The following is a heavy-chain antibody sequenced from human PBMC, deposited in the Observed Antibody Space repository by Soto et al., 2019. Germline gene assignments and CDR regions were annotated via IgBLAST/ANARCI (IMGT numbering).Heavy chain of an antibody. Sequence: QVQLVQSGAEVKKPGSSVKVSCKASGGTFSSYAISWVRQAPGQGLEWMGGIIPIFGTANYAQKVQGRVTITADESTSTAYKELSNLRSEDTAVYYCARHDCISTSCYYYYYYGMDVWGQGTTVTVSS. CDR3: ARHDCISTSCYYYYYYGMDV. V-gene: IGHV1-69*12. D-gene: IGHD2-2*01. CDR1: GGTFSSYA. CDR2: IIPIFGTA. J-gene: IGHJ6*02.